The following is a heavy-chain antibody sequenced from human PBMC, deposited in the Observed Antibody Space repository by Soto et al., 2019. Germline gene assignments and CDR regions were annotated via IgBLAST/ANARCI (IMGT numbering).Heavy chain of an antibody. V-gene: IGHV4-34*01. Sequence: QVQLQQWGAGLLKPSETLSLTCAVSGGSFSGYYWSWIRQPPGKGLEWIGEINHSGSTNYNPSLRSRVIMSVDTSKNHFSLKLTSVTAADTAVYYCARVNQNWNYRPSHYYGMDVWGQGTTVTVSS. CDR3: ARVNQNWNYRPSHYYGMDV. CDR2: INHSGST. D-gene: IGHD1-7*01. J-gene: IGHJ6*02. CDR1: GGSFSGYY.